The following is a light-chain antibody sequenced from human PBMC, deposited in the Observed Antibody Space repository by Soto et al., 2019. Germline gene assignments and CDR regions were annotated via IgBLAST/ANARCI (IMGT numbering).Light chain of an antibody. CDR3: GTWDTSLTVYV. Sequence: QSVLTQPPSVSAAPGQKVTISCSGSGSNIGNNYVSWYQQLPGTAPKLLIYDNNQRPSGIPDRFSGSKSGASATLGITGLQTGDEADYYCGTWDTSLTVYVFGPGTKVT. J-gene: IGLJ1*01. V-gene: IGLV1-51*01. CDR1: GSNIGNNY. CDR2: DNN.